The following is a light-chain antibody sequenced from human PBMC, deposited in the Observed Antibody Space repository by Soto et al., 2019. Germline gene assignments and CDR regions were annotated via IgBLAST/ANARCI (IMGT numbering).Light chain of an antibody. CDR1: QSVSSSF. J-gene: IGKJ4*02. V-gene: IGKV3-20*01. Sequence: EIVLTQSPGTLSLSPGERATLSCRASQSVSSSFLAWYQQKPGQAPRLLIYAISTRATGIPDRFSGSGSGTDFTLTISRVEPEDFAVYYCQQFASSPLTFGGGTKVDIK. CDR3: QQFASSPLT. CDR2: AIS.